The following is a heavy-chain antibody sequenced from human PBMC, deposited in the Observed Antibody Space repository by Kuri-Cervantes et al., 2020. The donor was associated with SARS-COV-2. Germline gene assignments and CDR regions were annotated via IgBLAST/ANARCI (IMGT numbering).Heavy chain of an antibody. CDR2: IYHTGKS. Sequence: SETLSLTCTVSYASMTSFYWSWIRQSPGRGLEWIGYIYHTGKSNYSPFLESRVSMSMAASESRFYLTLTSVTAADMAIYYCASGNDFSLDYWGQGTLVTVSS. CDR3: ASGNDFSLDY. CDR1: YASMTSFY. J-gene: IGHJ4*02. D-gene: IGHD1-1*01. V-gene: IGHV4-59*01.